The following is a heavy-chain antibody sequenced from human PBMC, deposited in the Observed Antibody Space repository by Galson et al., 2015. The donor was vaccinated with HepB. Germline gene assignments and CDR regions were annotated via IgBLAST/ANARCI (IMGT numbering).Heavy chain of an antibody. CDR2: ISSSRSHT. CDR3: GRKNGNSGFDY. CDR1: GFPFSDYY. D-gene: IGHD4-23*01. Sequence: LRLSCAASGFPFSDYYMSWLRQAPGTGLEWVSYISSSRSHTNYADSVKGRFTISRDNAKNSLYLQMNSLRAEDTAVYYCGRKNGNSGFDYWGQGTLVTVSS. V-gene: IGHV3-11*03. J-gene: IGHJ4*02.